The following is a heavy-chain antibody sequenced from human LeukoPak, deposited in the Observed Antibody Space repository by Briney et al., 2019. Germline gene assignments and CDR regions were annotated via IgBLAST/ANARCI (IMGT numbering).Heavy chain of an antibody. V-gene: IGHV1-18*01. D-gene: IGHD4-23*01. Sequence: GASVKVSCKASGYTFTSYGISWVRQAPGQGLKWMGWISAYNGNTNYAQKLQGRVTMTTDTSTSTAYMELRSLRSDDTAVYYCARDLKPRGGNDAFDIWGQGTMVTVSS. CDR1: GYTFTSYG. CDR2: ISAYNGNT. CDR3: ARDLKPRGGNDAFDI. J-gene: IGHJ3*02.